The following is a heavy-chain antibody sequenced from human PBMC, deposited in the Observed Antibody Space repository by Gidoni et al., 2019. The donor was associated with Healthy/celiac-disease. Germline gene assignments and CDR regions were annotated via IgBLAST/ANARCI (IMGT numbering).Heavy chain of an antibody. CDR3: ASTVAGYWYFDL. CDR1: GYSIRSGYY. CDR2: IYHSGIT. D-gene: IGHD6-19*01. V-gene: IGHV4-38-2*01. J-gene: IGHJ2*01. Sequence: QVQLQESGPGLVKPSETLSLTCAVSGYSIRSGYYWGWIRQPPGKGLEWIGSIYHSGITYYNPSLKSRVTISVDTSKNQFSLKLSSVTAADTAVYYCASTVAGYWYFDLWGRGTLVTVSS.